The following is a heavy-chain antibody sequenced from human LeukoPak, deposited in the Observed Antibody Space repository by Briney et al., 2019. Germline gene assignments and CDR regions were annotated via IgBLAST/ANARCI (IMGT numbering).Heavy chain of an antibody. V-gene: IGHV1-18*01. CDR1: GYTFSEYG. CDR2: ISAYNGNT. CDR3: AREGLSIIIFYLDY. J-gene: IGHJ4*02. D-gene: IGHD3-10*01. Sequence: ASVKVSCKASGYTFSEYGVGWVRQAPGQGPEWMGWISAYNGNTKYAQKFQGRVTLTTDTSTNTAYMELTNLRSDDTAVYYCAREGLSIIIFYLDYWGQGTLVTVSS.